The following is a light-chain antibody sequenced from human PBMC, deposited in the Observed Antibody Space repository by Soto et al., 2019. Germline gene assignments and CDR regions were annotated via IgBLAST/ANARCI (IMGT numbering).Light chain of an antibody. CDR1: QSVSSTY. Sequence: EIVLTQSLGTLSLSPGERATLSCRASQSVSSTYLAWYQQKPGQAPRLLIYGASSRATGIPDRFSGSGSGTDFTLTISRLQPEDFAVYYCHHYGRSPGTFGQGTKVDIK. J-gene: IGKJ1*01. CDR3: HHYGRSPGT. CDR2: GAS. V-gene: IGKV3-20*01.